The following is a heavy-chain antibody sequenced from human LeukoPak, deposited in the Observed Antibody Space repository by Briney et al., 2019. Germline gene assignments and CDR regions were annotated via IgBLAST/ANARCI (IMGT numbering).Heavy chain of an antibody. V-gene: IGHV1-2*02. CDR1: GYTFTGYY. D-gene: IGHD3-10*01. J-gene: IGHJ4*02. CDR2: INPNSGGT. Sequence: ASVKVSCKASGYTFTGYYIHWVRQAPGQGLEWVGWINPNSGGTKFAQKFQGRVTMTRDTSITTAYMELSGLGSDDTAVYYCGSWDYGSGRYSPYYWGQGTLVTVSS. CDR3: GSWDYGSGRYSPYY.